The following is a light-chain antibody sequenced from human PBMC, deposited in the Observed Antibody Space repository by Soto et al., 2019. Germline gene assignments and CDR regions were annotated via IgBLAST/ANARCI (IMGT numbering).Light chain of an antibody. CDR2: AAS. J-gene: IGKJ5*01. CDR1: QSIKSY. Sequence: DIQMTQSPSSLSASILNRVTITCRSSQSIKSYLNWYQQKPGKAPNLLIYAASSLQSGVPPRFSGSGSGTGFTLTISSLQPEDFAFYYCQQTYRIPPTFGQGTRLEIK. CDR3: QQTYRIPPT. V-gene: IGKV1-39*01.